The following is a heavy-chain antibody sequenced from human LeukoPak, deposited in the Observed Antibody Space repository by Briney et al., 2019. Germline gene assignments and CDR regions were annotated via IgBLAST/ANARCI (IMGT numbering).Heavy chain of an antibody. CDR1: GFTFSKCG. CDR2: IRNDGRNK. V-gene: IGHV3-30*02. CDR3: AKDLNYGDLFDP. Sequence: GGSLRLSCAVSGFTFSKCGMHWVRQAPGKGLEWVAFIRNDGRNKYYGDSVKGRFTISRDNYRNTLYLQMNSLRPEDTAVYYCAKDLNYGDLFDPWGQGTPVTVSS. J-gene: IGHJ5*02. D-gene: IGHD4-17*01.